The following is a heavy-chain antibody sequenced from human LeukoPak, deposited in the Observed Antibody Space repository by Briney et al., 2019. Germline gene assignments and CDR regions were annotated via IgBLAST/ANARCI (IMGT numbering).Heavy chain of an antibody. CDR2: ISGSGTI. CDR3: ARDSGTTGEVKFDP. CDR1: GGSIHSY. D-gene: IGHD3-10*01. Sequence: SETLSRTCTVSGGSIHSYWSWIRQPAGKGLEWIGRISGSGTITYNPALQSRLTISIDTSKNQFSLKLMSVTAADTAVYYCARDSGTTGEVKFDPWGQGTLVTVSS. J-gene: IGHJ5*02. V-gene: IGHV4-4*07.